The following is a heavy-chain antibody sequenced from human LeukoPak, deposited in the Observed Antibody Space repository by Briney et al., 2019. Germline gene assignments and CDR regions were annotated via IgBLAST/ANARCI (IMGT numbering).Heavy chain of an antibody. D-gene: IGHD2-15*01. CDR3: ASMCSEKWCRFDY. J-gene: IGHJ4*02. V-gene: IGHV4-30-4*01. Sequence: PSQTLSLTCTVSGGSISSGDYYWSWIRQPPGKGLEWIGYIYYSGSTYYNPSLKSRVTISVDTSKNQFSLKLSSVTAADTAVYYCASMCSEKWCRFDYWGQGTLVTVSS. CDR2: IYYSGST. CDR1: GGSISSGDYY.